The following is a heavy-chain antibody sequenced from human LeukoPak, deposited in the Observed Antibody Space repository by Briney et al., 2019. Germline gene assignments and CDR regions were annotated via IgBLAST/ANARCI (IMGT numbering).Heavy chain of an antibody. CDR2: INPNNGGT. CDR3: ARDSSGAGGWFDP. J-gene: IGHJ5*02. V-gene: IGHV1-2*02. CDR1: GYTFTGYY. D-gene: IGHD1-1*01. Sequence: ASVKVSCKASGYTFTGYYMHWVRQAPGQGPEWMGWINPNNGGTFYAQNFQGRVTMTRDTSITTAYMELSSLRSDDTAVYYCARDSSGAGGWFDPWAREPRSPSP.